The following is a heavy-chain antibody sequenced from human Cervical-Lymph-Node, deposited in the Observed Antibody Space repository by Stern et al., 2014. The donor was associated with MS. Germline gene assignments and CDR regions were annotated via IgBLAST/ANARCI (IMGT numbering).Heavy chain of an antibody. Sequence: QVQLVQSGPGLVKPSETLSLTCTVSGGSISVNYWSWIRQPPGKGLEWIGYLSYNGNTNYNPSLKSRVTKSVDTSKNQFSLSLSSVTAADTAVYYCARHGPPRRRDDSNHPNFDYWGPGTLVAVSS. D-gene: IGHD5-24*01. V-gene: IGHV4-59*08. CDR3: ARHGPPRRRDDSNHPNFDY. CDR1: GGSISVNY. CDR2: LSYNGNT. J-gene: IGHJ4*02.